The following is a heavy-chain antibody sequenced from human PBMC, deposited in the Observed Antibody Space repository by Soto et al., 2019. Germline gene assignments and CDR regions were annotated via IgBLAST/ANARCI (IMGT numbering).Heavy chain of an antibody. J-gene: IGHJ5*02. Sequence: QVQLVESGGGVVQPGRSLRLSCVASGFTFSSYAMHWVRQAPGKGLEWVAVISYDGSNKYYADSVKGRFTISRDNSKNTLYLQMNSLRAEDTAVYYCARASKAVGAPYNWFDPWGQGTLVTVSS. V-gene: IGHV3-30-3*01. D-gene: IGHD1-26*01. CDR1: GFTFSSYA. CDR2: ISYDGSNK. CDR3: ARASKAVGAPYNWFDP.